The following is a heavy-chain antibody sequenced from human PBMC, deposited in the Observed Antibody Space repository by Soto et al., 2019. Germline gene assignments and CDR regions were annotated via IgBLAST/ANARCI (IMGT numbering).Heavy chain of an antibody. CDR3: ARSLNRVYDSSGYYYPKEFQH. J-gene: IGHJ1*01. CDR2: IYYSGST. CDR1: GGSISSNNW. D-gene: IGHD3-22*01. V-gene: IGHV4-4*02. Sequence: SETLSLTCAVSGGSISSNNWWSWVRQSPGKGLEWIGYIYYSGSTNYNPSLKSRVTISVDTSKNQFSLKLSSVTAADTAVYYCARSLNRVYDSSGYYYPKEFQHWGQGTLVTVSS.